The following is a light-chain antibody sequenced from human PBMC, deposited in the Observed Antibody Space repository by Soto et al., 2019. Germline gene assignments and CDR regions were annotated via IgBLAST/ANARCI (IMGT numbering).Light chain of an antibody. CDR1: QTINRW. Sequence: DIQMTQSPSTLSASVGDRVTITCRASQTINRWLAWHQQKPGKAPKLLIYAASSLQSGVPSRFSGSASGTDFSLAISSLQPEDSATYYCQQSYSMPRTFGGGTKVDIK. CDR3: QQSYSMPRT. J-gene: IGKJ4*01. V-gene: IGKV1-39*01. CDR2: AAS.